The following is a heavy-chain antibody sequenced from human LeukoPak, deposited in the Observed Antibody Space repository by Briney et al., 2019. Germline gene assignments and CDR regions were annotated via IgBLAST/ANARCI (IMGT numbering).Heavy chain of an antibody. J-gene: IGHJ4*02. D-gene: IGHD5-12*01. CDR2: TYYRSKWYN. CDR3: VRSGYSGYLDY. CDR1: GDTVSSINVA. Sequence: ASQPLSLTCAISGDTVSSINVAWNWIRQSPSRGLEWLGRTYYRSKWYNHYAVSVKSRITINPDTSKNQFSLQLDSVTPDDTAVYYCVRSGYSGYLDYWGQGTLVTVSS. V-gene: IGHV6-1*01.